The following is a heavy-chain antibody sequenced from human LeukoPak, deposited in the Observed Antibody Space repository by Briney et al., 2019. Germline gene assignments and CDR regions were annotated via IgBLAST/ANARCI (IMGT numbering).Heavy chain of an antibody. CDR1: GASFSSSTYY. CDR3: ARHAGGISATGTRPFDY. Sequence: PSETLSLTCTVSGASFSSSTYYWGWLRQPPGKGLEWIGSIYYSGSTYYNPSLKSRVTRSVDTSKNQFSLKLSSVTAADTAVYYCARHAGGISATGTRPFDYWGQGTLVTVSS. J-gene: IGHJ4*02. V-gene: IGHV4-39*01. CDR2: IYYSGST. D-gene: IGHD6-13*01.